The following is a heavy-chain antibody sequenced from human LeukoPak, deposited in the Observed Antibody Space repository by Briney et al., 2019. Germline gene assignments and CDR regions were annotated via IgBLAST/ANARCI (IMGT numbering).Heavy chain of an antibody. CDR3: AKFGAGSYLAAFDI. CDR1: GFTYSRYS. Sequence: GGSLRLSCAASGFTYSRYSMYWVRQAPGKGLEWVSGISPSGGSADYAGSVKGRFTISRDNSKKTLHLQMNSLRAEDTAVYYCAKFGAGSYLAAFDIWGQGTMVTVSS. CDR2: ISPSGGSA. V-gene: IGHV3-23*01. D-gene: IGHD1-26*01. J-gene: IGHJ3*02.